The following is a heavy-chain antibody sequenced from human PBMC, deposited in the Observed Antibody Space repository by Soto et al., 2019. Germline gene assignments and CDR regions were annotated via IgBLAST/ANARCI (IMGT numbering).Heavy chain of an antibody. Sequence: PSQTLSLTCAISGDSVSSNIAAWNWVRQSPSRGLEWLGRTKYRSKWYTDYATSVKSRISINPDTSKNQVSLRLNSVTPEDTAVYYCARECSRTWTYYLDFWGQGILDTVSS. D-gene: IGHD1-1*01. V-gene: IGHV6-1*01. CDR3: ARECSRTWTYYLDF. CDR2: TKYRSKWYT. J-gene: IGHJ4*02. CDR1: GDSVSSNIAA.